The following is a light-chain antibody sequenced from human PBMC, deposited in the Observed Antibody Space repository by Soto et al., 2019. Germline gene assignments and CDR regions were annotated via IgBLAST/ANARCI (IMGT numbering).Light chain of an antibody. CDR3: QRYYSAPLT. CDR1: QGIDNY. CDR2: AAS. V-gene: IGKV1-27*01. Sequence: DIQMTQSPSSLSASVGDRVIITCRASQGIDNYLAWYQQTPGKVPKLLIYAASTLQSGVSSRFSGSGSGTEFTLTISNLQPEDVATYYCQRYYSAPLTFGGGTKVEI. J-gene: IGKJ4*01.